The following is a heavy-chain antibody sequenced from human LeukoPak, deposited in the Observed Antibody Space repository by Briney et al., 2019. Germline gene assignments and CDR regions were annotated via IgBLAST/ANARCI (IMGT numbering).Heavy chain of an antibody. CDR1: GFTFSGSA. Sequence: GGSLRLSCAASGFTFSGSAMSWVRQAPGKGLEWVSAISGSGGSTYYADSVKGRFTISRDNSKNTLYLQMNSLRAEDTAVYYCAKRANDYGDYVYFQHWGQGTLVTVSS. V-gene: IGHV3-23*01. CDR2: ISGSGGST. D-gene: IGHD4-17*01. CDR3: AKRANDYGDYVYFQH. J-gene: IGHJ1*01.